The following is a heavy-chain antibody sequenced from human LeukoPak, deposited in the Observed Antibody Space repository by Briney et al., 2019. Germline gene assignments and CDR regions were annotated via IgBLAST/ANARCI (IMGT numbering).Heavy chain of an antibody. CDR3: PRHVNWRSGKSWFDP. J-gene: IGHJ5*02. CDR1: GYSFTSYW. V-gene: IGHV5-10-1*01. D-gene: IGHD3-10*01. CDR2: IDPSDSET. Sequence: GASVNVSCKAYGYSFTSYWISWVRPMPGEGLEWVGRIDPSDSETNYSPSFQGHVTLSADKSIRTAYLHGSRLKASDTRMYVCPRHVNWRSGKSWFDPWGQGTLVTVSS.